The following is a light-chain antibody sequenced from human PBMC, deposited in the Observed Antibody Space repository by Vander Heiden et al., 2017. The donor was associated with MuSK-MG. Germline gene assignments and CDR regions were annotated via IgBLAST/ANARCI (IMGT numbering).Light chain of an antibody. CDR1: SSDVCAYNY. CDR2: DVR. CDR3: SSYTSSSTDV. V-gene: IGLV2-14*01. Sequence: HSSLTQPASVSRSPGQSIPISCPGTSSDVCAYNYVSWYPQHPAKAPKLMIYDVRNRPAGVVNRFCGSKCGNTASPIISGLQDEEEADYSCSSYTSSSTDVFGTGTTVSIL. J-gene: IGLJ1*01.